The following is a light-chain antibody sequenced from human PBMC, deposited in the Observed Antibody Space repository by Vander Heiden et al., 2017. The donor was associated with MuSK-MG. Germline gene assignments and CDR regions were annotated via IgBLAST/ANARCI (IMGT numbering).Light chain of an antibody. CDR1: QSVSSN. CDR3: QQYNNWPPIT. CDR2: GAS. V-gene: IGKV3-15*01. J-gene: IGKJ5*01. Sequence: EIVMTQSPATLSVSPGERATLSCRASQSVSSNLAWYQQKPGQAPRLLIYGASTRATGIPARFSGSGYGTEFTLTISSRQSEDFAVYYCQQYNNWPPITFGQGTRMEIK.